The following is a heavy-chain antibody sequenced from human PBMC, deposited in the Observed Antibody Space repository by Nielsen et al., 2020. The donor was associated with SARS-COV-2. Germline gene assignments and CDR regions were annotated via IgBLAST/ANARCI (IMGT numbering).Heavy chain of an antibody. CDR1: GYTFTSYY. V-gene: IGHV1-46*01. D-gene: IGHD7-27*01. CDR2: INPSGGST. Sequence: ASVKVSCKASGYTFTSYYMHWVRQAPGQGLEWMGIINPSGGSTSYAQKFQGRVTMTRDTSTSTVCMELSSLRSENTAVYYCATNSRKLGMHARNDAFDIWGQGTMVTVSS. J-gene: IGHJ3*02. CDR3: ATNSRKLGMHARNDAFDI.